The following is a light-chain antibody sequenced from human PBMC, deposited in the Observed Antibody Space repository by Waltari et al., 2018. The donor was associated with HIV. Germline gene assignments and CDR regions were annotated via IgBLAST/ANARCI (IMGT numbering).Light chain of an antibody. J-gene: IGLJ3*02. Sequence: YVLTQPPSVSVAPNQTATVACIGENIGVRDVHWYRQRSGQAPEVVIHDDRDRAPGIPGRITGSNSGDMATLTIASVEAGDEAVYYCQVWGATNDWVFGGGTKVTGL. CDR2: DDR. CDR1: NIGVRD. CDR3: QVWGATNDWV. V-gene: IGLV3-21*02.